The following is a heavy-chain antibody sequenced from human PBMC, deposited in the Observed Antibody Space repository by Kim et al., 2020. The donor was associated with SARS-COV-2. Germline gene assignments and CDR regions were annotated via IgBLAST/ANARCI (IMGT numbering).Heavy chain of an antibody. CDR2: LSSSGGTT. V-gene: IGHV3-23*01. CDR1: GFTFSSYA. Sequence: GGSLRLSCEASGFTFSSYAMSWVRQAPGKGLEWVSGLSSSGGTTYYGDSVKGRFTISRDNSKNTVYMEMKSLRAEDTAKYYCAKVRVRGVMYSGPNYYFAMDVWGQGTAVTVSS. D-gene: IGHD3-10*01. CDR3: AKVRVRGVMYSGPNYYFAMDV. J-gene: IGHJ6*02.